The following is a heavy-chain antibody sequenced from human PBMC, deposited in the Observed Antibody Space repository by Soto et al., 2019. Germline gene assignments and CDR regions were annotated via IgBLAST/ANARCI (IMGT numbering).Heavy chain of an antibody. D-gene: IGHD3-9*01. V-gene: IGHV4-59*08. CDR3: ARTVLGPDLLADSFVDYYYYMDF. CDR2: VYYTGST. J-gene: IGHJ6*03. CDR1: GGSISNFY. Sequence: SETLSLTCTVSGGSISNFYWSWIRQPPGKGLEWIGYVYYTGSTSYNPSLKRRVTFSAGSSRGQFSLRLNSVTAADTAVYYCARTVLGPDLLADSFVDYYYYMDFWGQGTTVTVSS.